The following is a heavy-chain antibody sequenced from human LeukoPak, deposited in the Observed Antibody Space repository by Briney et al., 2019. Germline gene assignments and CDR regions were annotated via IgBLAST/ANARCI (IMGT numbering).Heavy chain of an antibody. CDR1: GGSFSGYY. Sequence: PSETLSLTCAVYGGSFSGYYWSWIRQPPGKGLEWIGEINHSGSTNYNPSLKSRVTISVDTSKNQFSLKLSSVTAADTAVYYCARGRWYQTPYYFDYWGQGTLVTVSS. CDR2: INHSGST. D-gene: IGHD2-15*01. J-gene: IGHJ4*02. V-gene: IGHV4-34*01. CDR3: ARGRWYQTPYYFDY.